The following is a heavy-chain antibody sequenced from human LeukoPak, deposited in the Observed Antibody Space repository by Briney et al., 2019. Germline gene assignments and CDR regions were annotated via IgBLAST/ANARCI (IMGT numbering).Heavy chain of an antibody. CDR3: ARVDDSRSGWYHVGY. D-gene: IGHD6-13*01. CDR1: GASISSNYY. CDR2: IYYTGTT. V-gene: IGHV4-31*03. J-gene: IGHJ4*02. Sequence: SETLSLTCTVSGASISSNYYWSWIRQHPGKGLEWIGNIYYTGTTYYNPSLQSRLTMSVDTSKNQFSLRLSSVTAADTAVYYCARVDDSRSGWYHVGYWGQGTLVTVSS.